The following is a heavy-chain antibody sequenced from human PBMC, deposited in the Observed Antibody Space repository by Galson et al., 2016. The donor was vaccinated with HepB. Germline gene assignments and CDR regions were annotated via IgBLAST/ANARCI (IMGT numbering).Heavy chain of an antibody. CDR1: GDSVSGNSVA. Sequence: CAISGDSVSGNSVAWNWIRQSPSRGLEWLGRTFYRSKWYNEYAVSVKSRITITPDTSKNQFSLQLNSVTPEDTAVYYCASFRDYYYGMDVWGQGITVSVSS. CDR3: ASFRDYYYGMDV. V-gene: IGHV6-1*01. CDR2: TFYRSKWYN. J-gene: IGHJ6*02.